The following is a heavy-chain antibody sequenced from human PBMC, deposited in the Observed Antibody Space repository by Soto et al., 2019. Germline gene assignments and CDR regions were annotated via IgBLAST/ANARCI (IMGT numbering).Heavy chain of an antibody. J-gene: IGHJ4*02. Sequence: PSETLSLTCAVYNGSFSGYYWNWIRQFPGKGLEWIGEISHSGTTADYNVSLKSRVTISVDKSKNQSSLKLNSVTAADTAVYYCARGDSGSHFDYWGQGNLVTVSS. CDR2: ISHSGTTA. V-gene: IGHV4-34*01. CDR3: ARGDSGSHFDY. D-gene: IGHD1-26*01. CDR1: NGSFSGYY.